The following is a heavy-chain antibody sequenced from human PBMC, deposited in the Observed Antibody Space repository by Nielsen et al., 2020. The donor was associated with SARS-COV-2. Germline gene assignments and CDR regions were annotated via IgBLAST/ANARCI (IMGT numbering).Heavy chain of an antibody. D-gene: IGHD2-2*01. Sequence: GESLKISCAASGFTFSSYGMHWVRQAPGKGLEWVSAISGSDGSTYYADSVKGRFTISRDNSKNTLYLQMNSLRAEDTAVYYCAKDKYQLLNYGMDVWGQGTTVTVSS. V-gene: IGHV3-23*01. CDR3: AKDKYQLLNYGMDV. CDR1: GFTFSSYG. J-gene: IGHJ6*02. CDR2: ISGSDGST.